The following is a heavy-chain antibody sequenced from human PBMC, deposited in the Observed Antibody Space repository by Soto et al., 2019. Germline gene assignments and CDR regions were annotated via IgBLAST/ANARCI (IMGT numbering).Heavy chain of an antibody. Sequence: GGSLRLSCAASGFTFTRYSMNWVRQAPWKGLEWVSSISSTTNYIYYADSMKGRFTVSRDNAKNSVYLEMNSLSAEDTAVYYCARESEDLTSNFDYWGQGTLVTVSS. J-gene: IGHJ4*02. CDR2: ISSTTNYI. CDR1: GFTFTRYS. V-gene: IGHV3-21*01. CDR3: ARESEDLTSNFDY.